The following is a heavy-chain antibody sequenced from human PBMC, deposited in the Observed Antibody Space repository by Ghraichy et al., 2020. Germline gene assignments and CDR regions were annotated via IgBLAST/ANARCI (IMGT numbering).Heavy chain of an antibody. CDR2: IYHSGST. Sequence: SETLSLTCAVSAYSINSGYYWGWIRQPPGKGLEWIGSIYHSGSTYYNPSLKSRVTISVDTSKNQFSLKLRSVTAADTAVYYCARHAYGAYTYGHDYWGQGTLVTVSS. V-gene: IGHV4-38-2*01. CDR3: ARHAYGAYTYGHDY. J-gene: IGHJ4*02. D-gene: IGHD5-18*01. CDR1: AYSINSGYY.